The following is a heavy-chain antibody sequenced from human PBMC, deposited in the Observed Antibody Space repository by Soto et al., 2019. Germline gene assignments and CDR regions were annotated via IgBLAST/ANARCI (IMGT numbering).Heavy chain of an antibody. CDR3: ARGWLQFLPYGSAFDI. V-gene: IGHV3-30-3*01. Sequence: HPXGSLRLSCAASGFTFGSYAMHWVRQAPGKGLEWVAVISYDGSNKYYADSVKGRFTISRDNSKNTLYLQMNSLRAEDTAVYYCARGWLQFLPYGSAFDIWGQGTMVTVSS. J-gene: IGHJ3*02. CDR1: GFTFGSYA. CDR2: ISYDGSNK. D-gene: IGHD5-12*01.